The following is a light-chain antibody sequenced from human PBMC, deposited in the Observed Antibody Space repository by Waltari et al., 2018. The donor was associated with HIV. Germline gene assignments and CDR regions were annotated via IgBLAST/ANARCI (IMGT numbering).Light chain of an antibody. CDR2: QDT. CDR3: QAWDSSTCV. V-gene: IGLV3-1*01. Sequence: SYDLTQPPSVSVSPGQPANITCPGDKLGAKYACWYQRKPGQSPVLVIYQDTKRPSGIPERFSGSNSGNTASLTISGTQAMDEADYYCQAWDSSTCVFGGGTKLTVL. J-gene: IGLJ2*01. CDR1: KLGAKY.